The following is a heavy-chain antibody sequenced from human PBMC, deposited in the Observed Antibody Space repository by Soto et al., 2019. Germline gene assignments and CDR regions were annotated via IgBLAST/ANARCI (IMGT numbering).Heavy chain of an antibody. CDR3: ARGGITMVRGSYGMDV. CDR2: IGTAGDT. CDR1: GFTFSSYD. J-gene: IGHJ6*02. Sequence: GSLRLSCAASGFTFSSYDMHWVRQATGKGLEWVSAIGTAGDTYYPGSVKGRFTISRENAKNSLYLQMNSLRAEDTAVYYCARGGITMVRGSYGMDVWGQGTTVTVSS. V-gene: IGHV3-13*01. D-gene: IGHD3-10*01.